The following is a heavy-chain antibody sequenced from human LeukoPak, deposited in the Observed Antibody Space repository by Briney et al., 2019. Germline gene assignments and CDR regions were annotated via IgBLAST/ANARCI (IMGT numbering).Heavy chain of an antibody. CDR2: INHSGST. V-gene: IGHV4-34*01. CDR1: GGSFSGYY. J-gene: IGHJ3*01. D-gene: IGHD1-14*01. Sequence: SETLSLTCAVYGGSFSGYYWSWIRQPPGKGLEWIGEINHSGSTNYNPSLKSRVTISVDTSKNQFSLKLSSVTAADTAVYYCARNQVLPFDVFNLWGQGIMVTVSS. CDR3: ARNQVLPFDVFNL.